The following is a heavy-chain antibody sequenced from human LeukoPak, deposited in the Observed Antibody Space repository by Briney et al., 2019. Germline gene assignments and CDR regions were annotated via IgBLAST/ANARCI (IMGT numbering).Heavy chain of an antibody. CDR2: IYTSGST. Sequence: SQTLSLTCTVSGGSISSGSYYWSWIRQPAGKGLEWIGRIYTSGSTNYNPSLKNRVTISVDTSKNQFSLKLSSVTAADTAVYYCAREYYYDSSGSPGVDYWGQGTLVTVSS. D-gene: IGHD3-22*01. J-gene: IGHJ4*02. V-gene: IGHV4-61*02. CDR1: GGSISSGSYY. CDR3: AREYYYDSSGSPGVDY.